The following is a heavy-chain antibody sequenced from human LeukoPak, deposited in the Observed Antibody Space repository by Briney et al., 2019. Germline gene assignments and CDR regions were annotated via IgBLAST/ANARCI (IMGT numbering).Heavy chain of an antibody. CDR3: ARDPRIAVAGTDDY. J-gene: IGHJ4*02. D-gene: IGHD6-19*01. V-gene: IGHV3-7*01. CDR2: IKQDGSEK. CDR1: GFTFSSYW. Sequence: AGGSLRLSCAASGFTFSSYWMSWVRQAPGKGLEWVANIKQDGSEKYYVDSVKGRFTISRDNAKNSLYLQMNSLRAEDTAVYYCARDPRIAVAGTDDYWGQGTLVTVSS.